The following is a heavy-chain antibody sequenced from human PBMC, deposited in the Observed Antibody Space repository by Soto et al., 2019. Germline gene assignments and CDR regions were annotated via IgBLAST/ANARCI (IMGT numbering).Heavy chain of an antibody. CDR2: HNGYNGQT. V-gene: IGHV1-3*01. CDR1: ENTFSTYL. J-gene: IGHJ5*02. D-gene: IGHD1-1*01. Sequence: VKVSCKASENTFSTYLVHWVRQVHGQGLEWMGWHNGYNGQTEYSQKFQGRVTITRDTSAKTAYLELRSLTSEDTAVYYCAGPHDRAGLGTWGQGTLVTVSS. CDR3: AGPHDRAGLGT.